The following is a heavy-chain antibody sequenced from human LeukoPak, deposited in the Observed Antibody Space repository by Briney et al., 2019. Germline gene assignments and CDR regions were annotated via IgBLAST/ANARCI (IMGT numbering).Heavy chain of an antibody. CDR1: GFTLSSYA. D-gene: IGHD6-13*01. CDR2: ISGSGGST. Sequence: VGSLRLSCAASGFTLSSYAMSWVRQAPGKGLEWVSRISGSGGSTYYADSVKGRFTISRDNSKNTLYLQMNSLRAEDTAVYYCAKNDSSSSLPVHWGQGTLVTVSS. CDR3: AKNDSSSSLPVH. V-gene: IGHV3-23*01. J-gene: IGHJ4*02.